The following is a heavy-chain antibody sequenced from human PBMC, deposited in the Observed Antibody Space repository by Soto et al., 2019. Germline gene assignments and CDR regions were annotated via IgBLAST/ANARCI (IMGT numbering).Heavy chain of an antibody. J-gene: IGHJ6*03. Sequence: EVQLVESGGGLVQPGGPRGLSCEASGLPFSSNWIPWVRQFQGKGLVWVPGVNSDGSFTTYADSVKGRFTTSRDNAKNTLYLQMNSLRAEDTALYYCVRETPSVDHYYFYMDVWGKGTTVTVSS. CDR1: GLPFSSNW. CDR3: VRETPSVDHYYFYMDV. CDR2: VNSDGSFT. D-gene: IGHD2-2*01. V-gene: IGHV3-74*01.